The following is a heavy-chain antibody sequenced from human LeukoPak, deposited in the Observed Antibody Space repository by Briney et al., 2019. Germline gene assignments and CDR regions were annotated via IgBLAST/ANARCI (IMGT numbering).Heavy chain of an antibody. CDR3: ARGRARGYCSSTSCYWAIEPNQRVAFDI. CDR2: ITHSART. D-gene: IGHD2-2*03. V-gene: IGHV4-34*01. CDR1: GGSSSGYY. Sequence: PSPTLSPTFALYGGSSSGYYWGCVSQPPGNWPEWIGSITHSARTNSNPSLNSPLTISVDTSKNQFSLKLSSVTAADTAVYYCARGRARGYCSSTSCYWAIEPNQRVAFDIWGQGTMVTVPS. J-gene: IGHJ3*02.